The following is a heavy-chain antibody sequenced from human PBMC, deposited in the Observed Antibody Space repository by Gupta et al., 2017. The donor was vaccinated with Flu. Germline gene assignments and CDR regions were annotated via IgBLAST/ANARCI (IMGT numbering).Heavy chain of an antibody. J-gene: IGHJ4*02. CDR3: AKVYGGNFGVDY. CDR1: GFTFSSYG. Sequence: QVQLVESGGGVVQPGRSLRLSCAASGFTFSSYGIHWVRQAPGKGLEWVAVISYDGSNKYYADSVKGRFTISRDNSKNTLFLQMSSLRTEDTAVYYCAKVYGGNFGVDYWGQGTLVTVSS. V-gene: IGHV3-30*18. D-gene: IGHD4-23*01. CDR2: ISYDGSNK.